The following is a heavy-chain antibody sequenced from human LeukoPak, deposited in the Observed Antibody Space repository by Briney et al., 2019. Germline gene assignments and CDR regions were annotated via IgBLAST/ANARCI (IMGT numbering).Heavy chain of an antibody. CDR3: ARLDDIFTGDKRGSY. J-gene: IGHJ4*02. V-gene: IGHV4-39*01. Sequence: SETLSLTCTVSGGSISSSSYYWGWIRQPPGKGLEWIGSIYYSGSTYYNPSLKSRVTISVDTSKNQFSLKLSSVTAADTAVYYCARLDDIFTGDKRGSYWGQGTLVTVSS. D-gene: IGHD3-9*01. CDR1: GGSISSSSYY. CDR2: IYYSGST.